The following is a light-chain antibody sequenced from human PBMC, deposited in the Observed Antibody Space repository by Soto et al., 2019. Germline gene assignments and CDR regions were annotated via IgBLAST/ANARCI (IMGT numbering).Light chain of an antibody. CDR3: QTWGTGNWV. CDR2: VNSDDSH. J-gene: IGLJ3*02. V-gene: IGLV4-69*02. Sequence: QLVLTQSPSASASLGASVKLTCTLSSGHNNYAIAWHQQQPEKGPRYLMKVNSDDSHSKGDGIPDRFSGSSFGAERYLTIFSLQSEDEADYYCQTWGTGNWVFGGGTKVTVL. CDR1: SGHNNYA.